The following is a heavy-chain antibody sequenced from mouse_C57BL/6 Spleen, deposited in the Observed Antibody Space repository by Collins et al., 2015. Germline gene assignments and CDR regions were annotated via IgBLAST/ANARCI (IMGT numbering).Heavy chain of an antibody. CDR2: IRLKSDNYET. V-gene: IGHV6-3*01. CDR1: GFTFSNYW. D-gene: IGHD1-2*01. Sequence: EVKLEESGGGLVQPGGSMKLSCVASGFTFSNYWMNWVRQSPEKGLEWVAQIRLKSDNYETHYAESVKGRFTISRDDSKSSVYLQMNNLRAEDTGIYYCTDITGYFDCWGQGTTLTVSS. CDR3: TDITGYFDC. J-gene: IGHJ2*01.